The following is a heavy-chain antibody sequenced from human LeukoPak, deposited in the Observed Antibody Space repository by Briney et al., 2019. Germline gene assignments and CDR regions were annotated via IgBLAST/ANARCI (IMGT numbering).Heavy chain of an antibody. Sequence: ASVKVSCKASGYTFTAYYIHWVRQAPGQGLEWMGWISPNTGGTNYAQKFQGRVTMTRDTSISTASMELSRLRSDDTAVYYCARLVVVPTARWFDPWGQGTLVTVSS. J-gene: IGHJ5*02. D-gene: IGHD2-2*01. CDR2: ISPNTGGT. CDR3: ARLVVVPTARWFDP. V-gene: IGHV1-2*02. CDR1: GYTFTAYY.